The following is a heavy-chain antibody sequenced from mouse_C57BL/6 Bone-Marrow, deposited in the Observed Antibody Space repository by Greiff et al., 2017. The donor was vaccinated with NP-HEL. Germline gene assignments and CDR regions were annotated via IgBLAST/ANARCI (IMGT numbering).Heavy chain of an antibody. CDR2: ISSGSSTI. CDR3: ARVLRRSFDY. V-gene: IGHV5-17*01. Sequence: DVKLVESGGGLVKPGGSLKLSCAASGFTFSDYGMHWVRQAPEKGLEWVAYISSGSSTIYYADTVKGRFTISRDNAKNTLFLQMTSLRSEDTAMYYCARVLRRSFDYWGQGTTLTVSS. CDR1: GFTFSDYG. J-gene: IGHJ2*01. D-gene: IGHD1-1*01.